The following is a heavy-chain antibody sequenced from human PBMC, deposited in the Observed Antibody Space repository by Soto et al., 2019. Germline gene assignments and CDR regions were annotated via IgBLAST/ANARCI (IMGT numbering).Heavy chain of an antibody. CDR3: ARGEGVCSGGSCYGDYYYYYGMDV. V-gene: IGHV1-18*01. J-gene: IGHJ6*02. Sequence: GASVKVSCKASGYTFTSYGISWVRQAPGQGLEWMGWISAYNGNTNYAQKLQGRVTMTTDTSTSTAYMELRSLRSDDTAVYYCARGEGVCSGGSCYGDYYYYYGMDVWGQGTKVTVSS. CDR2: ISAYNGNT. D-gene: IGHD2-15*01. CDR1: GYTFTSYG.